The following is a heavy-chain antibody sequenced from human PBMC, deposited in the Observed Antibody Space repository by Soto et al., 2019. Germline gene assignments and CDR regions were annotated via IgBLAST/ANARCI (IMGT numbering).Heavy chain of an antibody. CDR3: ARDLGTGYDSGDY. J-gene: IGHJ4*02. D-gene: IGHD5-12*01. CDR2: IIPLFGST. Sequence: QVQLVQSGAEVKKPGSSVKVSCTASGDIFSGYSISWVRQAPGQGLEWMGGIIPLFGSTNYAPKFQGRVTITADQSTNTGYMVLSSLKSEDTAVYYCARDLGTGYDSGDYWGQGTLFTVSS. CDR1: GDIFSGYS. V-gene: IGHV1-69*12.